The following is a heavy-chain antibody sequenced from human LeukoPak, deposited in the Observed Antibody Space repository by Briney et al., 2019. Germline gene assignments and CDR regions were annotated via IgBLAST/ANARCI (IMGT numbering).Heavy chain of an antibody. CDR3: ARANYYGSGKKDLDY. J-gene: IGHJ4*02. CDR2: MNPNSGNT. D-gene: IGHD3-10*01. Sequence: GASVKVSCKASGYTFTTYDINWVRQATGQGLEWMGWMNPNSGNTGYAQKFQSRVTMTRNTSLGTAYMELNSLRSEDTAVYYCARANYYGSGKKDLDYWGQGTLVTVSS. V-gene: IGHV1-8*01. CDR1: GYTFTTYD.